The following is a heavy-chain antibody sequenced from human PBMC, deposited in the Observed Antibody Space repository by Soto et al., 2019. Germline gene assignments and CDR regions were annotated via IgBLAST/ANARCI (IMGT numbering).Heavy chain of an antibody. Sequence: PGESLKISCKGSGYSFTSYWISWVRQMPGKGLEWMGRIDPSDSYTNYSPSFQGHVTISADKSISTAYLQWSSLKASDTAMYYCARSRIPYCSGGSCYSENYYYYGMDVWGQGTTVTVSS. CDR2: IDPSDSYT. CDR3: ARSRIPYCSGGSCYSENYYYYGMDV. V-gene: IGHV5-10-1*01. CDR1: GYSFTSYW. J-gene: IGHJ6*02. D-gene: IGHD2-15*01.